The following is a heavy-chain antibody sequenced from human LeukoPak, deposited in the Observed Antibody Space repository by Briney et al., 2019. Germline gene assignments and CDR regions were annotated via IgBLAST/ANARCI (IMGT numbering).Heavy chain of an antibody. J-gene: IGHJ3*02. V-gene: IGHV4-4*07. CDR1: GGSISCYY. D-gene: IGHD3-3*01. CDR2: IYTSGST. Sequence: TSETLSLTCTVSGGSISCYYWSWIRQPAGKGLEWIGRIYTSGSTNYNPSLKSRVTISVDTSKNQFSLKLSSVTAADTAVYYCARHGYYDFWSGYYEGAFDIWGQGTMVTVSS. CDR3: ARHGYYDFWSGYYEGAFDI.